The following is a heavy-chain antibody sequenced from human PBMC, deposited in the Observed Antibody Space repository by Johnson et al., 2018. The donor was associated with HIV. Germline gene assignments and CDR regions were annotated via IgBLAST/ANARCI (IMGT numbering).Heavy chain of an antibody. V-gene: IGHV3-33*06. CDR3: AKLSDNDGLDL. J-gene: IGHJ3*01. D-gene: IGHD6-25*01. CDR2: IWYDGSNK. CDR1: GFTFSSYG. Sequence: QVQLVESGGGVVQPGKSLRLSCAASGFTFSSYGMHWVRQAAGKGLEWVALIWYDGSNKYYADSVKGRFTISRDNSKNTLYLQMNSMRGEDTAVYYGAKLSDNDGLDLCGQGTMVAVSS.